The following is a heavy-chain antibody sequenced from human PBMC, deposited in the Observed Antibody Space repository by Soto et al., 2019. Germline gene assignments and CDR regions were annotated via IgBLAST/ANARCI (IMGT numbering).Heavy chain of an antibody. D-gene: IGHD4-17*01. CDR2: INGDGSDT. V-gene: IGHV3-74*01. CDR1: GFTFSNYW. Sequence: EVQLVESGGGLVQPGGSLRLSCAASGFTFSNYWIHWVRQVPGEGLVWLSRINGDGSDTNYADSVKGRFTISRDNPKNTVYVQMNSLRAEDTAVYYCARGGLRAYWIDPWGQGTLVTVSS. J-gene: IGHJ5*02. CDR3: ARGGLRAYWIDP.